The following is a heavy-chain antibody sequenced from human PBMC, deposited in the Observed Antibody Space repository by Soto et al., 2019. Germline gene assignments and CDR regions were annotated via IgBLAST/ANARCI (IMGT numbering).Heavy chain of an antibody. V-gene: IGHV4-34*01. CDR3: ARXKLSDYVWGSYRYHFDY. Sequence: SETLSLTCAVYGGSFSCYYWSWIRQPPGKGLEWIGEINHSGSTNYNPSLKSRVTISVDTPKNQFSLKLSSVTAADTAVYYCARXKLSDYVWGSYRYHFDYWGQGTVVTVSS. D-gene: IGHD3-16*02. CDR2: INHSGST. CDR1: GGSFSCYY. J-gene: IGHJ4*02.